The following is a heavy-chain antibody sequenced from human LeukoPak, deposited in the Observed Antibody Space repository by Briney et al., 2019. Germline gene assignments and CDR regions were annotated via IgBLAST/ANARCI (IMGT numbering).Heavy chain of an antibody. D-gene: IGHD3-22*01. J-gene: IGHJ4*02. CDR1: GFTFSSYA. Sequence: GGSLRLSCAASGFTFSSYAMSWVRQAPGKGLEWVSAISGSGGSTYYADSVKGRFTISRDNSKNTLYLQMNSLRAEDTAVYYCTKDSYDSSGSPPGYFDYWGQGTLVTVSS. CDR2: ISGSGGST. CDR3: TKDSYDSSGSPPGYFDY. V-gene: IGHV3-23*01.